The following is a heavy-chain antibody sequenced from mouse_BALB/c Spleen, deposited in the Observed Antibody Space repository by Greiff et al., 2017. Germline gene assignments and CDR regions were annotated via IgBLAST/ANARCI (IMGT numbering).Heavy chain of an antibody. V-gene: IGHV3-8*02. CDR2: ISYSGST. CDR3: ARGYDYGWYFDV. J-gene: IGHJ1*01. CDR1: GDSITSGY. D-gene: IGHD2-4*01. Sequence: EVKLQESGPSLVKPSQTLSLTCSVTGDSITSGYWNWIRKFPGNKLEYMGYISYSGSTYYNPSLKSRISITRDTSKNQYYLQLNSVTTEDTATYYCARGYDYGWYFDVWGAGTTVTVSS.